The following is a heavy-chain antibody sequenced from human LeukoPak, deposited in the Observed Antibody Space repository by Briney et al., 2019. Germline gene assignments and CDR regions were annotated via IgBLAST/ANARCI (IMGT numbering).Heavy chain of an antibody. CDR3: ARHAILYYFDY. CDR1: GGSISSYY. J-gene: IGHJ4*02. CDR2: IYYSGST. D-gene: IGHD2-8*02. V-gene: IGHV4-59*08. Sequence: SETLSLTCTVSGGSISSYYWSWIRQPPGKGLEWIGYIYYSGSTNYNPSLKSRVTISVDTSKNQFSLKLSSVTAADTAVYYCARHAILYYFDYWGQGTLVTVSS.